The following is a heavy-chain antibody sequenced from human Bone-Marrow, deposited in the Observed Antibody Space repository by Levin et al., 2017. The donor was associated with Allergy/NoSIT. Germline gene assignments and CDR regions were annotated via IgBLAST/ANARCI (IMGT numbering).Heavy chain of an antibody. CDR1: GFTFTNAW. CDR3: TITNGDPRPVY. Sequence: TPGGSLRLSCAHSGFTFTNAWMSWVRQAPGKGLEWVGHIKSRGHGGTADYAAPVKGRFSISRDESKNTVYLQMNSLKTEDTAMYYCTITNGDPRPVYWGQGTLVIVSS. V-gene: IGHV3-15*01. D-gene: IGHD2-8*01. J-gene: IGHJ4*02. CDR2: IKSRGHGGTA.